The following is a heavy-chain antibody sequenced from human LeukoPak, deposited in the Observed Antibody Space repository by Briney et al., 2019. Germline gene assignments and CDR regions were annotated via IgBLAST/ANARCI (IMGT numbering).Heavy chain of an antibody. V-gene: IGHV4-59*01. CDR3: ARDRAVAGTPGWFDP. D-gene: IGHD6-19*01. J-gene: IGHJ5*02. Sequence: SETLSLTCTVSGGSISSYYWSWIRQPPGKGLEWIGYIYYSGSTNYNPSLKSRVTISVDTSKNQFSLELSSVTAADTAVYYCARDRAVAGTPGWFDPWGQGTLVTVSS. CDR1: GGSISSYY. CDR2: IYYSGST.